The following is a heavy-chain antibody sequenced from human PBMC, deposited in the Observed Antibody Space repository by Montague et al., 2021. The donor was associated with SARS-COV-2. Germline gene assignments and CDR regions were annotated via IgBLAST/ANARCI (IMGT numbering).Heavy chain of an antibody. D-gene: IGHD2-15*01. J-gene: IGHJ2*01. CDR3: AHVVMACSGGSCYPKIKDWYFDL. Sequence: PALVKPTQTLTLTCTFSGFSLSTSGVGVGWIRQPPGKALEWLALIYWDDDKRYSRSLKSRLTITKDTSKNQVVLTMTNMDPVDTATYYCAHVVMACSGGSCYPKIKDWYFDLWGRGTLVTVSS. CDR2: IYWDDDK. CDR1: GFSLSTSGVG. V-gene: IGHV2-5*02.